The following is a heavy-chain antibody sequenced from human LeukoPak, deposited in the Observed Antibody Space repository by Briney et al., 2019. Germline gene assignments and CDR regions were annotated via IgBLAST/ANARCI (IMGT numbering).Heavy chain of an antibody. J-gene: IGHJ4*02. CDR1: GFIFRTFA. D-gene: IGHD4-23*01. V-gene: IGHV3-64D*06. Sequence: GGSLRLSCSASGFIFRTFAMHWVRQAPGKGLEYISAISGDAAATRYADSVKDRFTISRDNSRNTVYLQMSSLREEDTAVYYCVKREVERAVGDWGQGTLVTVSS. CDR3: VKREVERAVGD. CDR2: ISGDAAAT.